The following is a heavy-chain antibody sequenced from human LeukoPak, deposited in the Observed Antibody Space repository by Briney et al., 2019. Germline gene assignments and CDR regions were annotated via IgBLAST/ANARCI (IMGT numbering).Heavy chain of an antibody. CDR3: ARARGMDV. Sequence: GGSLRLSCAASGFTFTTYWMSWVRQAPGKGLEWVANIKHDGSEKYYVDSVKGRFTISRDNAMNSLYLQMNSLRAEDTAVYYCARARGMDVWGKGNTVIVSS. V-gene: IGHV3-7*03. J-gene: IGHJ6*04. CDR2: IKHDGSEK. CDR1: GFTFTTYW.